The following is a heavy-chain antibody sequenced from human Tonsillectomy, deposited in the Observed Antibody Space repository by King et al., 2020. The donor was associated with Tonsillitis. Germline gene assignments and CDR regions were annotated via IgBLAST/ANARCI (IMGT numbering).Heavy chain of an antibody. Sequence: VQLVESGGGLVKPGGSLRLSCAASGFTFSDYYMTWIRQAPGKGLEWVSFISGGSSYTNYADSVKGRFTISSDNAKNSLSLQMNSLRAEDTAVYYCARDRGSRITIFGGYYFDYWGQGTLVTVSS. CDR2: ISGGSSYT. CDR1: GFTFSDYY. V-gene: IGHV3-11*05. D-gene: IGHD3-3*01. CDR3: ARDRGSRITIFGGYYFDY. J-gene: IGHJ4*02.